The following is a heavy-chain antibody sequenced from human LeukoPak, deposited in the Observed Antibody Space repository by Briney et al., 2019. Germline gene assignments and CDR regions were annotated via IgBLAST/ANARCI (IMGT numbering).Heavy chain of an antibody. Sequence: SGGSLRLSCAASGFTFSSYAMHWVRQAPGKGLEWVADISYDGSNKYYADPVKGRFTISRDNSKNTLYLQMNSLRAEETAVYYCARPLMYYYGSATYFWFDPWGQGTLVTVSS. J-gene: IGHJ5*02. CDR1: GFTFSSYA. D-gene: IGHD3-10*01. V-gene: IGHV3-30*04. CDR3: ARPLMYYYGSATYFWFDP. CDR2: ISYDGSNK.